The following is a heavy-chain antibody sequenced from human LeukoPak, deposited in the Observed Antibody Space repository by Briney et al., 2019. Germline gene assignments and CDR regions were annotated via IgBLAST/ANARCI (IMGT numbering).Heavy chain of an antibody. CDR3: ARDRTALPFDY. Sequence: GGSLRLSCAASGFTFSSTWMSWVRQAPGKGLEWVANIKQDGSEKYYVDSVKGRFTISRDNAKNSLYLQMNSLRAEDTAVYYCARDRTALPFDYWGQGTLVTVSS. CDR2: IKQDGSEK. D-gene: IGHD4-17*01. V-gene: IGHV3-7*01. J-gene: IGHJ4*02. CDR1: GFTFSSTW.